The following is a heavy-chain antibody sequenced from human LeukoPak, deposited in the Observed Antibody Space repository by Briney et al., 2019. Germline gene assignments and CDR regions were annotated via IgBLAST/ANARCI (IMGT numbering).Heavy chain of an antibody. CDR3: ARGEGP. CDR1: GGSIRSSNYY. J-gene: IGHJ5*02. Sequence: ASETLSLTCTVSGGSIRSSNYYWGWIRQPPGRGLEWIGHIYHSGSTSYNPSLKSRVTISVDRSKNQFSLKLSSVTAADTGVYYCARGEGPWGLGTLVTVSS. V-gene: IGHV4-39*07. CDR2: IYHSGST.